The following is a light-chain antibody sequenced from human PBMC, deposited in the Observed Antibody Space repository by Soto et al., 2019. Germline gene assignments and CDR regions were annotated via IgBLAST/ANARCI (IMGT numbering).Light chain of an antibody. J-gene: IGLJ1*01. CDR2: EVT. Sequence: QSVLTQPASVSGSRGQSITISCVGRNTDVGQDKSVSWYQQGPGKAPKLLIFEVTNRPSGVSSRFSGSRSGNTASLTISGLQPDDEGDYFCVSYTDTDTLVFGNGTKVTVL. CDR1: NTDVGQDKS. V-gene: IGLV2-14*01. CDR3: VSYTDTDTLV.